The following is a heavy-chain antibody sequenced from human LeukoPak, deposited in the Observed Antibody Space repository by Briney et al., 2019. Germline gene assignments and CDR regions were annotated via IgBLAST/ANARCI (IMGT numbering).Heavy chain of an antibody. D-gene: IGHD3-3*01. CDR3: ARTDDFWSGYRFDP. CDR2: IFYSGNT. Sequence: SETLSLTCTVSGGSISSCDYYWGWIRQPPGKGLAWIGSIFYSGNTYYNPSLKSRVTISVDTSKSQFSLKLSSVTAADTAVYYCARTDDFWSGYRFDPWGQGTLVTVSP. V-gene: IGHV4-39*07. J-gene: IGHJ5*02. CDR1: GGSISSCDYY.